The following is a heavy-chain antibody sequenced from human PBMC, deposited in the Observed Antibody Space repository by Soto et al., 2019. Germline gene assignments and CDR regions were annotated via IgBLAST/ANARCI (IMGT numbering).Heavy chain of an antibody. Sequence: SETLSLTCAVSGGSLSSSNLWSWVRPPPGKGLEWIGEIYHSGSTNYNPSLKSRVTISVDKSKNQFSLKLSSVTAADTAVYYCARGPYSSGWDYYYYGMDVWGLGTTVTVSS. J-gene: IGHJ6*02. CDR2: IYHSGST. CDR3: ARGPYSSGWDYYYYGMDV. D-gene: IGHD6-19*01. V-gene: IGHV4-4*02. CDR1: GGSLSSSNL.